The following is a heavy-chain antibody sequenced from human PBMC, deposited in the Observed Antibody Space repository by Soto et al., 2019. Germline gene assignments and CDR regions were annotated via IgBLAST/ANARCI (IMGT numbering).Heavy chain of an antibody. D-gene: IGHD3-3*01. CDR2: ISHDGRIE. V-gene: IGHV3-30-3*01. CDR3: SRAGLPDDFRSGGYWFDP. J-gene: IGHJ5*02. CDR1: GFTFSTFA. Sequence: RRLSCAASGFTFSTFALHWVRQAPGEGLEWVALISHDGRIEKYADSVKMRFTISRDNSKNTLYMQMDSLRLEDTGVYYCSRAGLPDDFRSGGYWFDPWGQGTQVTVSS.